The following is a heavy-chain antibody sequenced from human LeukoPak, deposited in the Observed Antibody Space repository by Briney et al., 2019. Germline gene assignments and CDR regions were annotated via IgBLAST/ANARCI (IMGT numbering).Heavy chain of an antibody. V-gene: IGHV4-30-4*07. J-gene: IGHJ4*02. Sequence: SETLSLTCAVSGASISSGTYSWTWIRQPAGKGLEWIGYIYSSGTTYYNPSLQSRVTISVDTSKNQFSLKLSSVTAADTAVYYCARGYLAALFRYWGQGTLVTVSS. CDR1: GASISSGTYS. CDR3: ARGYLAALFRY. D-gene: IGHD6-6*01. CDR2: IYSSGTT.